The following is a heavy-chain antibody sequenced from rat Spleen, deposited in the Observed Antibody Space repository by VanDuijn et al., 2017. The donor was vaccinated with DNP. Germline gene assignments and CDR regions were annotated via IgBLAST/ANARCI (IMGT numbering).Heavy chain of an antibody. Sequence: EVQLVESGGGLVQPGRSLKLSCAASGFTFSNYGMAWVRQAPTKGLEWVATISYDGSSTYYRDSVKGRFTISRDNAKSTLYLQMDSLRSEDTATYYCATALGDYWGQGVMVTVSS. D-gene: IGHD5-1*01. V-gene: IGHV5-29*01. CDR3: ATALGDY. CDR1: GFTFSNYG. J-gene: IGHJ2*01. CDR2: ISYDGSST.